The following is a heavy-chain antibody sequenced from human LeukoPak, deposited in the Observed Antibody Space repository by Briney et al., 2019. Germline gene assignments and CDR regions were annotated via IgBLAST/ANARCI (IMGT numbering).Heavy chain of an antibody. CDR3: ATDYYDSSGYYSAWYFDL. D-gene: IGHD3-22*01. V-gene: IGHV3-9*01. Sequence: GGSLRLSCAASGFTFDDYAMHWVRQAPGKGLEWVSGISWNSGSIGYADSVKGRFTISRDNAKNSLYLQMNSLRAEDTALYYCATDYYDSSGYYSAWYFDLWGRGTLLTVSS. CDR1: GFTFDDYA. J-gene: IGHJ2*01. CDR2: ISWNSGSI.